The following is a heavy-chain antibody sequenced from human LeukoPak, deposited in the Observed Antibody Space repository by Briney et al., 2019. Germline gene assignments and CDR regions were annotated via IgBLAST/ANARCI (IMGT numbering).Heavy chain of an antibody. J-gene: IGHJ6*04. Sequence: PSQTLSLTCTVSGGSISSGGYYWSWIRQHPGKGLEWIGYIYYSGNTYYNPSLKSRVTISVDTSKNQFSLKLSSVTAADTAVYYCARGLGYCSGGSCYSGYCYGMDVWGKGTTVTVSS. CDR2: IYYSGNT. CDR1: GGSISSGGYY. V-gene: IGHV4-31*03. D-gene: IGHD2-15*01. CDR3: ARGLGYCSGGSCYSGYCYGMDV.